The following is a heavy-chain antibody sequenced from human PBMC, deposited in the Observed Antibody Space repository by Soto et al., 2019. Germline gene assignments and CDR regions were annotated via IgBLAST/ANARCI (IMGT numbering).Heavy chain of an antibody. CDR2: INHSGST. CDR1: GGSFSGYY. V-gene: IGHV4-34*01. CDR3: ARRLRRRYCSGGSCYSQQAFDI. J-gene: IGHJ3*02. D-gene: IGHD2-15*01. Sequence: SETLSLTCAVYGGSFSGYYWSWIRQPPGKGLEWIGEINHSGSTNYNPSLKSRVTISVDTSKNQFSLKLSSVTAADTAVYYCARRLRRRYCSGGSCYSQQAFDIWGQGTMVTVSS.